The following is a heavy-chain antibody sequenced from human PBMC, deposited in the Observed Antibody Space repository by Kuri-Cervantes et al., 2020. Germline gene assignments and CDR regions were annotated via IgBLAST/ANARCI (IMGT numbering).Heavy chain of an antibody. V-gene: IGHV3-30*01. J-gene: IGHJ4*02. D-gene: IGHD6-19*01. CDR1: GFTFSSYA. CDR2: ISYDGSNK. CDR3: ARDEYSSGWYSDY. Sequence: GGSLRLSCAASGFTFSSYAMHWVRQAPGKGLEWVAVISYDGSNKYYADSVKGRFTISRDNSKNTLYLQMNSLRAEDTAVYYCARDEYSSGWYSDYWGQGNLVTVSS.